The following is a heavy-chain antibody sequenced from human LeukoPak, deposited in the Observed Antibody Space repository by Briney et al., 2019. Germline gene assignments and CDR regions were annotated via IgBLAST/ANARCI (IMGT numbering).Heavy chain of an antibody. CDR3: ARRSFDYGDYSRPFDM. V-gene: IGHV4-61*01. D-gene: IGHD4-17*01. Sequence: SETLSLTCTVSGGSVSSGPFYWSWIRQSPGKGLELIGYIYHSGNTNYNPSLKSRVTISIDTSKNQFSLKLNSVTAADTAMYYCARRSFDYGDYSRPFDMWGQGTTVTVSS. CDR1: GGSVSSGPFY. CDR2: IYHSGNT. J-gene: IGHJ3*02.